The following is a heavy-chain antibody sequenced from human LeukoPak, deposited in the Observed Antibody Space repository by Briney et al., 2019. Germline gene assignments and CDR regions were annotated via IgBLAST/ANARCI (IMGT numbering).Heavy chain of an antibody. CDR1: GGSFSGYY. V-gene: IGHV4-34*01. Sequence: PSETLSLTCAVYGGSFSGYYWGRIRQPPGKGLEWIGSIYYSGSTYYNPSLKSRVTISVDTSKNQFSLKLSSVTAADTAVYYCARVIVVVVAAGDDAFDIWGQGTMVTVSS. J-gene: IGHJ3*02. CDR2: IYYSGST. CDR3: ARVIVVVVAAGDDAFDI. D-gene: IGHD2-15*01.